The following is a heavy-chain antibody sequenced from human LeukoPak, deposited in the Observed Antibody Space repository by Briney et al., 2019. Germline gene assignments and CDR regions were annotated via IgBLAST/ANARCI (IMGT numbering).Heavy chain of an antibody. CDR3: AKGAHIVGATRFDY. CDR2: ISGSSSYI. CDR1: GFTFSSYS. D-gene: IGHD1-26*01. Sequence: PGGSLRLSCAASGFTFSSYSMNWDRQAPGKGLEWVSSISGSSSYIYYADSVKGRFTISRDNAKNSLYLQMNSLRAEDTAVYYCAKGAHIVGATRFDYWGQGTLVTVSS. V-gene: IGHV3-21*04. J-gene: IGHJ4*02.